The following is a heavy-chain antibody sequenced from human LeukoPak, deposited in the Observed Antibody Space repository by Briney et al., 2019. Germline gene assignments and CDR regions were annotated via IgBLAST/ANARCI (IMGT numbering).Heavy chain of an antibody. V-gene: IGHV1-46*01. Sequence: ASVKVSCKASGYTFTSYYMHWVRQAPGQGLEWMGIINPSGGSTSYAQKFQGRVTMTRDTSTSTVYMELSSLRSDDTAVYYCARDSLSVWYPHNYYGMDVWGQGTTVTVSS. J-gene: IGHJ6*02. D-gene: IGHD6-19*01. CDR1: GYTFTSYY. CDR2: INPSGGST. CDR3: ARDSLSVWYPHNYYGMDV.